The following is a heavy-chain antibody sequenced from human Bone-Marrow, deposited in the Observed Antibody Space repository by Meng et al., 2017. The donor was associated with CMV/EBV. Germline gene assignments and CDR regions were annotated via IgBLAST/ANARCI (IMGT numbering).Heavy chain of an antibody. CDR3: ARGNGVRGNWFDP. V-gene: IGHV3-7*01. J-gene: IGHJ5*02. Sequence: GESLKISCAASEFTFSNYWMSWVRQAPGKGLEWAANIKEDGSEKYYVDSVKGRFTISRDNAKNSLYLQMNSLRVDDTAVYYCARGNGVRGNWFDPWGQGPRVTGYS. CDR1: EFTFSNYW. CDR2: IKEDGSEK. D-gene: IGHD2-8*01.